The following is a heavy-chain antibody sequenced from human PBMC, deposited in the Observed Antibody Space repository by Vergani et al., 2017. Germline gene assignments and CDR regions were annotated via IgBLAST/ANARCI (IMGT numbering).Heavy chain of an antibody. D-gene: IGHD6-19*01. CDR2: ISSNGGST. J-gene: IGHJ3*02. CDR1: GFTFSSYA. V-gene: IGHV3-64D*06. Sequence: VQLVESGGGVVQPGRSLRLSCAASGFTFSSYAMHWVRQAPGKGLEYVSAISSNGGSTYYADSVKGRFTISRDNSKNTLYLQMSSLRAEDTAVYYCVKFEQWLAAHDAFDIWGQGTMVTVSS. CDR3: VKFEQWLAAHDAFDI.